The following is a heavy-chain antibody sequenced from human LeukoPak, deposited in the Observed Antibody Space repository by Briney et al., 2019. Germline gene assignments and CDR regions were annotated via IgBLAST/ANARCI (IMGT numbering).Heavy chain of an antibody. CDR2: INHSGST. Sequence: SETLSLTCAVYGGSFSGYYWSWIRQPPGKGLEWIGEINHSGSTNYNPSLKSRVTISVDTSKNQFSLKLSSVTAADTAVYYCARENCSGGSCYSRNAFDIWGQGTMVTVSS. CDR1: GGSFSGYY. J-gene: IGHJ3*02. V-gene: IGHV4-34*01. D-gene: IGHD2-15*01. CDR3: ARENCSGGSCYSRNAFDI.